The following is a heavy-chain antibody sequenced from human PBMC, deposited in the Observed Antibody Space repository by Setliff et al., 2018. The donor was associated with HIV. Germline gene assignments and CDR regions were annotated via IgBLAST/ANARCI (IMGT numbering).Heavy chain of an antibody. CDR3: AKGVGHNFYFMDV. Sequence: HPGGSLRLSCAASGLTLSKYAMTWVRQVPGKGLEWVAAISGSATTTNYADSVKGRFTISRDNSRNTVSLQMNSLRVEDSAIFYCAKGVGHNFYFMDVWGKGITVTVSS. CDR2: ISGSATTT. D-gene: IGHD3-10*01. CDR1: GLTLSKYA. J-gene: IGHJ6*03. V-gene: IGHV3-23*01.